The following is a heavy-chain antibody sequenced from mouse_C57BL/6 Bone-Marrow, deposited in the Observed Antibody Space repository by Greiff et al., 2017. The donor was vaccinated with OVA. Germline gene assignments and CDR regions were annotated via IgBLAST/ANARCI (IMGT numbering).Heavy chain of an antibody. D-gene: IGHD2-4*01. V-gene: IGHV1-81*01. Sequence: VHLVESGAELARPGASVKLSCKASGYTFTSYGISWVKQRTGQGLEWIGEIYPRSGNTYYNEKFKGKATLTADKSSSTAYMELRSLTSEDSAVYFCAIVYYDYENYWGQGTTLTVSS. CDR2: IYPRSGNT. CDR3: AIVYYDYENY. J-gene: IGHJ2*01. CDR1: GYTFTSYG.